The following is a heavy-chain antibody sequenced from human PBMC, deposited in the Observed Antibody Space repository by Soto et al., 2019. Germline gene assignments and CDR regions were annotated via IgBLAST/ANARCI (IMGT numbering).Heavy chain of an antibody. D-gene: IGHD6-19*01. Sequence: QVQLVQSGVEVKKPGSSVKVSCKASGGTFSSYAISWVRQAPGQGLEWMGGIIPIFGTANYAQKFQGRVTITADESTSTAYMELSSLRSEDTAVYYCARDPRAVAGTRGWFDPWGQGTLVTVSS. CDR2: IIPIFGTA. V-gene: IGHV1-69*12. J-gene: IGHJ5*02. CDR1: GGTFSSYA. CDR3: ARDPRAVAGTRGWFDP.